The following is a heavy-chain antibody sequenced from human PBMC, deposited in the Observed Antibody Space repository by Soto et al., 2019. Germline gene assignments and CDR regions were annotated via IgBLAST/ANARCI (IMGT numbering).Heavy chain of an antibody. CDR3: ARGTLVTGTTSSYYYYGMDV. CDR1: GYTFTSYD. V-gene: IGHV1-8*01. J-gene: IGHJ6*02. CDR2: MNPNSGNT. D-gene: IGHD1-7*01. Sequence: GASVKVSCKASGYTFTSYDINWVRQATGQGLEWMGWMNPNSGNTGYAQKFQGRVTMTRNTSISTAYMELSSLRSEDTAVYYCARGTLVTGTTSSYYYYGMDVWGQGTTVTSP.